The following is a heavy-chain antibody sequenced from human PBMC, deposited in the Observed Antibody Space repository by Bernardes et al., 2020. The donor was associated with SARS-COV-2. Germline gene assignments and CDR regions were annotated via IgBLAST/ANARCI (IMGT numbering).Heavy chain of an antibody. V-gene: IGHV4-34*01. Sequence: SETLSLTCDCYGGCIRAYYWIWIRQPPGKGLEWIGEINHTGGRNYNPSLKGRVTISVDTSKNQFSLELTSVTAADTAVYYCAKGGPYRWYNRLSWGQGTLVTVSS. CDR2: INHTGGR. CDR3: AKGGPYRWYNRLS. J-gene: IGHJ5*02. D-gene: IGHD1-1*01. CDR1: GGCIRAYY.